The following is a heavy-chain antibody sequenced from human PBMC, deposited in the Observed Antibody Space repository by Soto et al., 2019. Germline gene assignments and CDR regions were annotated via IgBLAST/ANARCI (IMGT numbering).Heavy chain of an antibody. CDR1: GQSFSGHS. V-gene: IGHV4-34*01. CDR3: ARGSGIVALPGELEDVNYDY. D-gene: IGHD1-1*01. Sequence: QVQLQQWGAGLLKPSETLSLTCAVYGQSFSGHSWDWIRQPPGKGLEWIGEINESGSTYYNPSLKSRVTISTDTSKNQFSLKVSSVSAADTAVYYCARGSGIVALPGELEDVNYDYWGKGTLVNVSS. J-gene: IGHJ4*02. CDR2: INESGST.